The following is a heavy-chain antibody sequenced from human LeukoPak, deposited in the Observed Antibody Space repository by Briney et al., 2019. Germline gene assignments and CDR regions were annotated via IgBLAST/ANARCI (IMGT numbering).Heavy chain of an antibody. V-gene: IGHV3-23*01. Sequence: SGGSLRLSCAASGFTFNSYSMSWVRQAPGKGLEWGSGITNSGGNTYYADSVKGRFTISRDNSKSTLYLQMNSLRAEDTAVFYCAKGGQTDRFDYWGQGALVTVSS. J-gene: IGHJ4*02. CDR3: AKGGQTDRFDY. CDR2: ITNSGGNT. D-gene: IGHD5-12*01. CDR1: GFTFNSYS.